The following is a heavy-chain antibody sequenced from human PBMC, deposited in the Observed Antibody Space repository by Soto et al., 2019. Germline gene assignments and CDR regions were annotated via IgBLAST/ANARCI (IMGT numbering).Heavy chain of an antibody. J-gene: IGHJ6*02. D-gene: IGHD6-19*01. CDR3: ARRYSCGWYVYGMDV. CDR1: GYSFTRYW. CDR2: INPSDSYT. V-gene: IGHV5-10-1*01. Sequence: GESLKISCKGSGYSFTRYWISWVLQIPGKGLEWMGRINPSDSYTNYSPSFQGHVTISADKSISTAYLQWSSLKASDTAMYYCARRYSCGWYVYGMDVWGQGNTVTVSS.